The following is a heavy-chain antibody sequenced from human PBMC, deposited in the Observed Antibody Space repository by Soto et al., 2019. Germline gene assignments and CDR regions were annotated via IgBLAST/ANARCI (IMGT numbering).Heavy chain of an antibody. CDR1: GGSFSGYY. Sequence: PSETLSLTCAVYGGSFSGYYWSWIRQPPGKGLEWIGEINHSGGTNYNPSIKSRVNISVDTSKNQFSLKLSSVTAADTAVYYCARSHSSGWYFDYWGQGTLVTVSS. CDR2: INHSGGT. V-gene: IGHV4-34*01. J-gene: IGHJ4*02. D-gene: IGHD6-19*01. CDR3: ARSHSSGWYFDY.